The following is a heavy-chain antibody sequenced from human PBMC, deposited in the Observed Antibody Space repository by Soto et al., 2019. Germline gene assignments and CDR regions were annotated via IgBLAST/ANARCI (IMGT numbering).Heavy chain of an antibody. V-gene: IGHV3-23*01. Sequence: GGSLRLSCAASRFTFSNYAMSWVRQAPGKGLEWVASISESGVRTYYADSVKGRFIISRDNSKNTLYLQMNSLRAEDTAVYYCAKAPCSTTTCYFDYWGPGTLVTVSS. CDR1: RFTFSNYA. CDR3: AKAPCSTTTCYFDY. D-gene: IGHD2-2*01. CDR2: ISESGVRT. J-gene: IGHJ4*02.